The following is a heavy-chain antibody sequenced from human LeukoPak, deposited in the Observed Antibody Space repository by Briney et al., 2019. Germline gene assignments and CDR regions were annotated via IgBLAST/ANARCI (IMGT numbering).Heavy chain of an antibody. D-gene: IGHD3-16*02. CDR2: INQDGSEK. CDR1: RFTFSAYW. CDR3: ARDVSYRGRASWFDP. V-gene: IGHV3-7*01. Sequence: GGSLRLSCAVSRFTFSAYWMSWVRQAPGKGLEWVANINQDGSEKYYVDSVKGRFSISRDNAKNSLFLQMNSLRAEDTAAYYCARDVSYRGRASWFDPWGQGTLVTVSS. J-gene: IGHJ5*02.